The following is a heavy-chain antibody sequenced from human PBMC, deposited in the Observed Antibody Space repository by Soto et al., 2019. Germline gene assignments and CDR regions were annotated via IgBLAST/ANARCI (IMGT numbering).Heavy chain of an antibody. J-gene: IGHJ4*02. CDR3: ARDILFDY. V-gene: IGHV1-3*05. Sequence: QVQLVQSGAEEKKPGASVKVSCKASEYTFTNYALHWVRQAPGQRLEWMGWINAGNGDTKYSQKFQGRVTITRDTSASTAYMELSSLRSEDTAVYYCARDILFDYWGQGTLVTVSS. CDR1: EYTFTNYA. D-gene: IGHD2-15*01. CDR2: INAGNGDT.